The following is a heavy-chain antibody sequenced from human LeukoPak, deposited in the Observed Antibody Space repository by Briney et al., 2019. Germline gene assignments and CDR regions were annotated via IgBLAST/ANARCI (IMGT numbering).Heavy chain of an antibody. CDR2: ISNDGRNI. J-gene: IGHJ5*02. Sequence: GGSLRLSCAASGFTFSRYWMHWVRQAPGKGLVWVSHISNDGRNISYADSVKGRFTISRDNAENTVYLQMNSLTAEDTAVYYCARNAWFDPWGQGTLVTVSS. V-gene: IGHV3-74*01. CDR1: GFTFSRYW. CDR3: ARNAWFDP.